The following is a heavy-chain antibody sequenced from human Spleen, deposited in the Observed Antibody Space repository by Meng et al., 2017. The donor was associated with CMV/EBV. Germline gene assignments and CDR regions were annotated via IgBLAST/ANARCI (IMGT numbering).Heavy chain of an antibody. CDR2: MNPNSGNT. CDR1: GYTFTDNY. J-gene: IGHJ6*02. V-gene: IGHV1-8*02. Sequence: ASVKVSCKASGYTFTDNYMHWVRQATGQGLEWMGWMNPNSGNTGYAQKFQGRVTMTRNTSISTAYMELSSLRSEDTAVYYCARFGYCTNGVCYRYYYYYGMDVWGQGTTVTVSS. D-gene: IGHD2-8*01. CDR3: ARFGYCTNGVCYRYYYYYGMDV.